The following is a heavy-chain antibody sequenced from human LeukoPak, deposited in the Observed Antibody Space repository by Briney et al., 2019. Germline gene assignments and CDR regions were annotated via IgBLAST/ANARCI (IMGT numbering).Heavy chain of an antibody. Sequence: SETLSLTCTVSGGSISSYYWSWIRQPPGKGLEWIGYIYYSGSTSYNPSLKSRVTISVDTSKNQFSLKLSSVTAADTAVYYCARAFSKYYFDYWGQGTLVTVSS. CDR3: ARAFSKYYFDY. CDR2: IYYSGST. J-gene: IGHJ4*02. CDR1: GGSISSYY. D-gene: IGHD3-3*01. V-gene: IGHV4-59*01.